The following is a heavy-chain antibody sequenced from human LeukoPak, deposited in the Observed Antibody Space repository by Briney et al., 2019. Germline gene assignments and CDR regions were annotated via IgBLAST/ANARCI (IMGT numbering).Heavy chain of an antibody. CDR3: ARVGRYYYDSSGYYYNWFDP. D-gene: IGHD3-22*01. CDR1: GGSISSYY. CDR2: IYYSGST. V-gene: IGHV4-59*13. J-gene: IGHJ5*02. Sequence: SETLSLTCTVSGGSISSYYWSWIRQPPGKGLEWIGYIYYSGSTNYNPSLKSRVTISVDTSKNQFSLKLSSVTAADTAVYYCARVGRYYYDSSGYYYNWFDPWGQGTLVTVSS.